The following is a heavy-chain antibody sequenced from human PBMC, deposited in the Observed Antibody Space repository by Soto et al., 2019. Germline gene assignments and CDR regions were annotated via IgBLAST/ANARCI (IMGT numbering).Heavy chain of an antibody. Sequence: EVQLVESGGGLVQSGRSLRLSCAASGFTFDDYAMHWVRQAPGKGLEWVSGISWNSGSIGYADSVKGRFTISRDNAKNSLYLQMNSLRAEDTALYYCAKDIVSIAVAGTGLDYWGQGTLVTVSS. V-gene: IGHV3-9*01. J-gene: IGHJ4*02. D-gene: IGHD6-19*01. CDR1: GFTFDDYA. CDR2: ISWNSGSI. CDR3: AKDIVSIAVAGTGLDY.